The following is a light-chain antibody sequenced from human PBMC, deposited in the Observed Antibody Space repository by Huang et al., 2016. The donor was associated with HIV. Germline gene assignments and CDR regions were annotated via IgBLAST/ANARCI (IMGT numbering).Light chain of an antibody. CDR3: QQYDNWPPSWT. V-gene: IGKV3-15*01. J-gene: IGKJ1*01. CDR1: QSISSN. Sequence: EMVMTQSPATLSVSPGERATLSCRASQSISSNLAWYQQKPGQAPRLLIYGASTRATGIPARFSGSWSGTEFTLTISSLQSEDFAVYYCQQYDNWPPSWTFGRGTKVEIK. CDR2: GAS.